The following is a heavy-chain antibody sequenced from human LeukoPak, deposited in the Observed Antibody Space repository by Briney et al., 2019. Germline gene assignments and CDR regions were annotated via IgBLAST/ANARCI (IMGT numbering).Heavy chain of an antibody. Sequence: SGGSLRLSCAASGFTFSTYSMTWVRQAPGKGLEWVSYISSSSSTIYYGGSVKGRFTVSRDNAKNSLYLQMNSLRAEDTAVYFCARDSYSKNDYWGQGTLVAVSS. CDR2: ISSSSSTI. J-gene: IGHJ4*02. CDR1: GFTFSTYS. D-gene: IGHD4-11*01. V-gene: IGHV3-48*01. CDR3: ARDSYSKNDY.